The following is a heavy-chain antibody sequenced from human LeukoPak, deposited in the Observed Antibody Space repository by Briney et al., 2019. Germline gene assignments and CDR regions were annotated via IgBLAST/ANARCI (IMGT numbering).Heavy chain of an antibody. V-gene: IGHV4-30-4*01. Sequence: SETLSLTCTVSGGSISIGDYYWSWIRQPPGKGLERIGYIYYSGSTYYKPFLKSRVTISVDTSKNQFSLKLSSVTAADTAVYYCARDSQVVVAATDDYYYYGMDVWGQGTTVTVSS. D-gene: IGHD2-15*01. J-gene: IGHJ6*02. CDR2: IYYSGST. CDR3: ARDSQVVVAATDDYYYYGMDV. CDR1: GGSISIGDYY.